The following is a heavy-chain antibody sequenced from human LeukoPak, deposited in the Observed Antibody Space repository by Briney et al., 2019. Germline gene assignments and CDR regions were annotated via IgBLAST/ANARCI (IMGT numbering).Heavy chain of an antibody. D-gene: IGHD4-17*01. Sequence: PGGSLRLSCAASGFTFSSYAMHWVRQAPGKGLEWVAVISYDGSNKYYADSVKGRFTISRDNSKNTLYLQMNSLRAEDTAVYYCARNYGDYSWGQGTLVTVSS. CDR1: GFTFSSYA. CDR3: ARNYGDYS. J-gene: IGHJ4*02. V-gene: IGHV3-30*04. CDR2: ISYDGSNK.